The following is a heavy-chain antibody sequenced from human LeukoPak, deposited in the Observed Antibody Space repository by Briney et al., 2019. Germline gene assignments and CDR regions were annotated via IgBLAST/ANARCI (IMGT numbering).Heavy chain of an antibody. V-gene: IGHV4-38-2*01. J-gene: IGHJ6*03. Sequence: SETLSLTCAVSSYSISSGYYWGWIRQPPGKGLEWIGSIYHSGSTYYNPSLKSRVTISVDTSKNQFSLKLSSVTAADTAVYYCARGGYYMDVWGKGTTVTVSS. CDR3: ARGGYYMDV. CDR1: SYSISSGYY. CDR2: IYHSGST.